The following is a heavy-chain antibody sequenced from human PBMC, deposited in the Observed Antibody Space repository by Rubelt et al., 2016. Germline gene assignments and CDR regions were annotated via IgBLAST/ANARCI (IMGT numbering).Heavy chain of an antibody. CDR1: GGSISSSSYY. D-gene: IGHD2-15*01. V-gene: IGHV4-39*01. Sequence: QLQLQESGPGLVKPSETLSLTCTVSGGSISSSSYYWGWIRQPPGKGLEWIGSIYYSGSTYYNPALRGAATISGDTSKNQFSRKRGLGTAADTAVYYGASRYCSGGSCYVNAFDIWGQGTMVTVSS. CDR2: IYYSGST. CDR3: ASRYCSGGSCYVNAFDI. J-gene: IGHJ3*02.